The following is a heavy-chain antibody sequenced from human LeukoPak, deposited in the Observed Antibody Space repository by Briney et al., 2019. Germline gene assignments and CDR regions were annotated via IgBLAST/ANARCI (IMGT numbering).Heavy chain of an antibody. CDR2: IQPDGREQ. CDR1: GLTFSSRW. V-gene: IGHV3-7*01. CDR3: ARDSGRREDY. J-gene: IGHJ4*02. Sequence: GGSLRLSCAASGLTFSSRWMSWVRQAPGKGLEWVGNIQPDGREQYPVDSVKGRFTISRDNARNSLFLQMNSLRDEDTAVYYCARDSGRREDYWGQGILVTVSS. D-gene: IGHD1-1*01.